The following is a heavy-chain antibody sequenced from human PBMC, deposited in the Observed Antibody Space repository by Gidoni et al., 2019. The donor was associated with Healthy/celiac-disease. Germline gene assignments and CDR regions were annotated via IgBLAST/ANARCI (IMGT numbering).Heavy chain of an antibody. V-gene: IGHV3-23*01. CDR2: ISGSGGSK. Sequence: EVQLLESGGGLVQPGGSLRLSCAASGFTFSSYAMSWVRQAPGQGLGWVSAISGSGGSKYYADSVKGRFTISRDNSKNTLYLQMNSLRAEDTAVYYCAKGQRTYYYGSGSYSTDQNFDYWGQGTLVTVSS. CDR1: GFTFSSYA. CDR3: AKGQRTYYYGSGSYSTDQNFDY. J-gene: IGHJ4*02. D-gene: IGHD3-10*01.